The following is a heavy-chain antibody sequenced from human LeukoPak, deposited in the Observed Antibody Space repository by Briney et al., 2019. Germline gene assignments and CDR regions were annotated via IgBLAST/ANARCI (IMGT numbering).Heavy chain of an antibody. J-gene: IGHJ5*02. CDR1: GGSISSYY. D-gene: IGHD3/OR15-3a*01. CDR3: ARTRTRGNWFDP. V-gene: IGHV4-59*01. Sequence: SETLSLTCTVSGGSISSYYWSWIRQPPGKGLEWIGDIYYSGSTNYNPSLKSRVTISVDTSKNQFSLKLSSVTAADTAVYYCARTRTRGNWFDPWGQGTLVTVSS. CDR2: IYYSGST.